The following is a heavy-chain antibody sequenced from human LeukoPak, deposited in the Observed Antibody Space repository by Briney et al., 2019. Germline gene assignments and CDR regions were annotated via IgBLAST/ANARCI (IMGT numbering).Heavy chain of an antibody. CDR1: GFTFSRYT. Sequence: GGSLRLSCAASGFTFSRYTMHWVRQTPSKGLEWVAIVLYDGSNKYYPDSVKGRFTISRDNSKNTVSLQMNSLRAEDTAVYCCARDNYVGNLDYWGQGTLVTVSS. V-gene: IGHV3-30*04. D-gene: IGHD4-23*01. J-gene: IGHJ4*02. CDR2: VLYDGSNK. CDR3: ARDNYVGNLDY.